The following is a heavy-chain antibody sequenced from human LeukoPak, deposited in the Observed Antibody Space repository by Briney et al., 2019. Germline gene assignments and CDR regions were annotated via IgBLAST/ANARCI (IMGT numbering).Heavy chain of an antibody. CDR3: TAPYLAGAFDI. V-gene: IGHV3-15*01. Sequence: GGSLRLSCAASGFTFSNAWMSWVRQAPGKGLEWVGRIKSKTDGGTTVYAAPVKGRFTISRDDSKNTLYLQMNSLKTEDTAVYYCTAPYLAGAFDIWGQGTMVTVSS. CDR1: GFTFSNAW. J-gene: IGHJ3*02. D-gene: IGHD2-21*01. CDR2: IKSKTDGGTT.